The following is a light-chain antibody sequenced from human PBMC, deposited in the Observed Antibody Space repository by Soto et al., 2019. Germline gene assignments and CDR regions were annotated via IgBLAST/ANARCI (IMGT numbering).Light chain of an antibody. V-gene: IGKV1-27*01. J-gene: IGKJ1*01. CDR1: QDIRDY. CDR2: AAS. CDR3: QKYDGAPWT. Sequence: DIQMTQSPSSLSASVGDRVTITCRASQDIRDYLAWYQEKAGKVPNLLIYAASTLQSGVPSRFSGSGSGTDFTLTISSLQPEDVATYYCQKYDGAPWTFGQGTKVEIK.